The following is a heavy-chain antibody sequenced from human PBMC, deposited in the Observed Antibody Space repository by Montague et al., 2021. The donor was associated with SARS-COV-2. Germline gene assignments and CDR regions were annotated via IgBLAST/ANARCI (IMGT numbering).Heavy chain of an antibody. V-gene: IGHV6-1*01. Sequence: YAVSVKSRMTISPDTSKNQFSLQLSSLTPEDRAVYYCARDPRYMLSWSFDYWGQGPLVTVS. D-gene: IGHD6-13*01. CDR3: ARDPRYMLSWSFDY. J-gene: IGHJ4*02.